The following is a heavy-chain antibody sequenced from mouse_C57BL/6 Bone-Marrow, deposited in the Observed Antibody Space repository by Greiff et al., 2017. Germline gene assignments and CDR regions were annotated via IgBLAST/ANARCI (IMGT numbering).Heavy chain of an antibody. CDR1: GFTFSDYY. Sequence: EVMLVESEGGLVQPGSSMKLSCTASGFTFSDYYMAWVRQVPEKGLEWVANINYDGSSTYYLDSLKSRFIISRDNAKTILYLQMSSLKSEDTATYYCARGVYDDYDGVDLYAMDYWGQGTSVTVSA. D-gene: IGHD2-4*01. CDR3: ARGVYDDYDGVDLYAMDY. J-gene: IGHJ4*01. CDR2: INYDGSST. V-gene: IGHV5-16*01.